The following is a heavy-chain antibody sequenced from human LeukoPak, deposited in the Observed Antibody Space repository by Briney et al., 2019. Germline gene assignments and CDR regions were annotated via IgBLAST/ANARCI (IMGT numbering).Heavy chain of an antibody. J-gene: IGHJ1*01. CDR2: INPNSGDT. V-gene: IGHV1-2*02. CDR3: ARGGRYYDFWSGYSGAEYFQH. CDR1: GYTFTDHY. Sequence: ASVKVSCKASGYTFTDHYIHWVRQAPGQGLERMGWINPNSGDTNYAQKFQGRVTMTRDTSISTINMELRRLTSDDTAVYYCARGGRYYDFWSGYSGAEYFQHWGQGTLVTVSS. D-gene: IGHD3-3*01.